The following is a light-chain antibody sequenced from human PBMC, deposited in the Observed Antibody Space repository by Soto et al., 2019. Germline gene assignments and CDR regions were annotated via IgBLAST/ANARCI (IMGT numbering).Light chain of an antibody. CDR2: AAS. V-gene: IGKV1-27*01. J-gene: IGKJ3*01. Sequence: DIQMTQSPTSLSASVGDRVTITCRASQGIRNFVAWYQQKPVKAPKLLIYAASTLQSGVPSRFSGSGSGTNFTLTINSLQPEDVATYSGQNYSSVPVVGPGTKVYIK. CDR3: QNYSSVPV. CDR1: QGIRNF.